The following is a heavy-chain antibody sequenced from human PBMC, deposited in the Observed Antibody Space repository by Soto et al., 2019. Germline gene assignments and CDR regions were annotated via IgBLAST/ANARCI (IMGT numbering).Heavy chain of an antibody. CDR2: MYISGST. Sequence: PSETLSLTCSVSGDSIRYYYWSWIRQPAGKGLEWIGRMYISGSTNYNPSLKSRVTMSADTSVNQLSLTLRSVTSADTAIYYCARMYNSGFYRTEGDYYFYGMDVWGQGTTVPVSS. J-gene: IGHJ6*02. CDR3: ARMYNSGFYRTEGDYYFYGMDV. D-gene: IGHD5-12*01. V-gene: IGHV4-4*07. CDR1: GDSIRYYY.